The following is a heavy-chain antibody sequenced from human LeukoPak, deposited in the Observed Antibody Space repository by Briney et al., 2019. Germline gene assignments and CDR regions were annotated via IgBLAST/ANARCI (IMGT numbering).Heavy chain of an antibody. J-gene: IGHJ4*02. D-gene: IGHD5-12*01. CDR1: GGSLSSGGYS. CDR3: AKLGIWWPPAGSGY. CDR2: IYQTGST. Sequence: PSETLSLTCAVSGGSLSSGGYSWSWIRQPPGKGLEWIGYIYQTGSTYYNPSLKSRVTISVDRSKNQFSLELTSVTAADTAVYYCAKLGIWWPPAGSGYWGQGTLVTVSS. V-gene: IGHV4-30-2*01.